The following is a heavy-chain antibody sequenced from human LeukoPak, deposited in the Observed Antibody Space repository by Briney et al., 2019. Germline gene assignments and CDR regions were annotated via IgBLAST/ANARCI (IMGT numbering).Heavy chain of an antibody. J-gene: IGHJ4*02. V-gene: IGHV3-23*01. D-gene: IGHD1-26*01. CDR1: GFTVSSNY. CDR3: AKRAQPVGSTKYYFEY. CDR2: ISGSGGGT. Sequence: GGSLRLSCAASGFTVSSNYMTWVRQAPGKGLEWVSSISGSGGGTYYADSVKGRFTISRDNSKNTLYLQMNSLRAEDTAVYYCAKRAQPVGSTKYYFEYWGQGTLVTVSS.